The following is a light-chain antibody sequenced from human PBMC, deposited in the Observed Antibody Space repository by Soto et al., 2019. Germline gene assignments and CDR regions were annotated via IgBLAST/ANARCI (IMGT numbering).Light chain of an antibody. CDR1: QSLVHIDGNTY. CDR3: MQATQSYS. V-gene: IGKV2-24*01. CDR2: KIS. Sequence: DIVLTQTRISSPVTLGQPASISCRSSQSLVHIDGNTYFNWLQQRPGQPPRLLIYKISNRFPGDQDRFRGSGAGTDFTLKISRVEAEDVGVYYCMQATQSYSVGRGTRMEIK. J-gene: IGKJ2*01.